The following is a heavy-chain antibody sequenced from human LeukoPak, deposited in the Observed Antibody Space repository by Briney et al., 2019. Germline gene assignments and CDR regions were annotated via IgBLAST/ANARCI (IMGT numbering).Heavy chain of an antibody. CDR1: GFTVSSNY. V-gene: IGHV3-53*01. CDR3: AGYVLTGGFDY. CDR2: IYCGGNT. D-gene: IGHD3-9*01. Sequence: GGSLRLSCAAPGFTVSSNYMSWVRQAPGKGLEWASVIYCGGNTYYADSVKGRFTISRENSKNTLNLQMNGLRAEDTAVYYCAGYVLTGGFDYWGQGTLVTVSS. J-gene: IGHJ4*02.